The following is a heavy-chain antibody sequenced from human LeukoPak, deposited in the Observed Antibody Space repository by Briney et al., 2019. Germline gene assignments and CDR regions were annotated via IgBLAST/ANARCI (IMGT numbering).Heavy chain of an antibody. V-gene: IGHV3-72*01. CDR1: GFTLSDHH. CDR3: ARGFCSGGNCYSGDY. D-gene: IGHD2-15*01. CDR2: TRNRANSYNT. Sequence: QPGGSLRLSCAASGFTLSDHHMDWVRQAPGKGLEWVGRTRNRANSYNTEYAASVKGRFTISRDDSKNSLYLQMNSLKTEDTAVYYCARGFCSGGNCYSGDYWGQGTLVTVSS. J-gene: IGHJ4*02.